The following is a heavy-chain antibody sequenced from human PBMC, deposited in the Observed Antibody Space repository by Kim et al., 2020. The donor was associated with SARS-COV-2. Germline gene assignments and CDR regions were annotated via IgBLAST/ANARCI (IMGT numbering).Heavy chain of an antibody. V-gene: IGHV1-3*01. D-gene: IGHD3-3*01. CDR3: ARDRHYDFWSGYYFDF. J-gene: IGHJ4*02. Sequence: QMVQVRVTFARDTAASTAYMELSSLRSEDTAVYYCARDRHYDFWSGYYFDFWGQGTLVTVSS.